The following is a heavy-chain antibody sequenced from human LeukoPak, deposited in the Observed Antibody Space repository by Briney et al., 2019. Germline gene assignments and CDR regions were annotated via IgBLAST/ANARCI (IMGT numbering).Heavy chain of an antibody. CDR3: ARRSEFGVLYYMDI. Sequence: TGGSLRLSCAASGFTFTTYWMHWVRQAPGKGLEWVSYISGSSGTIYYADSVKGRFTISRDNAKNSLYLQMNSLRAEDTAVYYCARRSEFGVLYYMDIWGKGTTVTVSS. J-gene: IGHJ6*03. D-gene: IGHD3-16*01. CDR1: GFTFTTYW. V-gene: IGHV3-48*01. CDR2: ISGSSGTI.